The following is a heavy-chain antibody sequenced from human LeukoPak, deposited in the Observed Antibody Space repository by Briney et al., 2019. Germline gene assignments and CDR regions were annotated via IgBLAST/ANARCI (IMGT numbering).Heavy chain of an antibody. J-gene: IGHJ1*01. D-gene: IGHD6-19*01. CDR1: GGSISSYY. CDR2: IYYSGST. Sequence: SETLSLTCTVSGGSISSYYWSWIRQPPGKGLEWIGYIYYSGSTNYNPSLKSRVTISVDTSKNQFSLKLSSVTAADTAVYYCARHASMGSGWFQYFQHWGQGTLVTVSS. CDR3: ARHASMGSGWFQYFQH. V-gene: IGHV4-59*08.